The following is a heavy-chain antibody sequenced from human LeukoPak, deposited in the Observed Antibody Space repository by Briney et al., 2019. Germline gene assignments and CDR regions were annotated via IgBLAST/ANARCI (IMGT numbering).Heavy chain of an antibody. V-gene: IGHV3-21*01. J-gene: IGHJ4*02. CDR1: GFAFSSYT. CDR3: ARSGDPTGVFDF. Sequence: PGGSLRLSCSASGFAFSSYTVNWVRQAPGKGLEWVSCIRSDSSYIFYADSVKGRFTISRDNAKNSLYLQMNSLRAEDTALYYCARSGDPTGVFDFWGQGTLVTVSS. D-gene: IGHD2-21*02. CDR2: IRSDSSYI.